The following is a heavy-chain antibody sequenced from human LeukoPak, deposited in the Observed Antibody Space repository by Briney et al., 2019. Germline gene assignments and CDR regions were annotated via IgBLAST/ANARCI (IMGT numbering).Heavy chain of an antibody. Sequence: GASVKVSCKASGYTFTNYFMHWVRQAPGQGLEWMGWVNPNSGGTNYAQKFQGRVTMTRDTSISTAYMELSRLRSDDTAVYYCARDGSGSYYNAYYFDYWGQGTLVTVSS. CDR1: GYTFTNYF. CDR3: ARDGSGSYYNAYYFDY. J-gene: IGHJ4*02. CDR2: VNPNSGGT. V-gene: IGHV1-2*02. D-gene: IGHD3-10*01.